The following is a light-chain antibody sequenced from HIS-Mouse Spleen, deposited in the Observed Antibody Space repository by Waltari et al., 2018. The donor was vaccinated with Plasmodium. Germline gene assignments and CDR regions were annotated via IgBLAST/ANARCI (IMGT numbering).Light chain of an antibody. CDR1: QSVSSN. CDR3: QQYNNWSFT. Sequence: EIVMTQSPATLSVSPGERATLSCRASQSVSSNLAWYQQKPGQAPRLLIYGASTRATGIPARLSGSGSGTEFTLTISSLQSEDCAVYYCQQYNNWSFTFGPGTKVDIK. CDR2: GAS. J-gene: IGKJ3*01. V-gene: IGKV3-15*01.